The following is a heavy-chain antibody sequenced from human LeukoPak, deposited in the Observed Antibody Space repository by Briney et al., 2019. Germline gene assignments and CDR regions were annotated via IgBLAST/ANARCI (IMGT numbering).Heavy chain of an antibody. CDR2: IRVSDGAR. J-gene: IGHJ3*02. CDR3: ATEPRWELYSFDI. D-gene: IGHD1-7*01. CDR1: GFTFSSHA. Sequence: GGSLRLSCEASGFTFSSHAMNWVRQTPGRGLEWVSSIRVSDGARFYADSVKGRFTTSRDNPKNTLFLQMNSLRAEDTAAYYCATEPRWELYSFDIWGQGTMVTVSS. V-gene: IGHV3-23*01.